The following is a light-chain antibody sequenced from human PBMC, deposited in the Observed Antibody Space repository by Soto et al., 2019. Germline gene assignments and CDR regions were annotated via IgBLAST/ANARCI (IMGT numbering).Light chain of an antibody. CDR1: SSDVGSYNL. V-gene: IGLV2-23*01. CDR2: EGS. Sequence: QSVLTQPASVSGSPGQSITISCTGTSSDVGSYNLVSWYQQHPGKAPKLMIYEGSKRPSGVSNRFSGSKSGNTASLTISGLQAEDDDDYYCCSYAGSSTYVFGTGTKLTVL. CDR3: CSYAGSSTYV. J-gene: IGLJ1*01.